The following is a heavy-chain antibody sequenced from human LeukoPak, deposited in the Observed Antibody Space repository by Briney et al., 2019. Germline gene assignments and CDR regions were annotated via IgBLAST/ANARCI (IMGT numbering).Heavy chain of an antibody. CDR1: GGSVSSSSYY. CDR2: IYYSGST. Sequence: SETLSLTCTVSGGSVSSSSYYWSWIRQPPGKGLEWIGYIYYSGSTNYNPSLKSRVTISVDTSKNQFSLKLSSVTAADTAVYYCAIEYSSSTAFDYWGQGTLVTVSS. J-gene: IGHJ4*02. V-gene: IGHV4-61*01. CDR3: AIEYSSSTAFDY. D-gene: IGHD6-6*01.